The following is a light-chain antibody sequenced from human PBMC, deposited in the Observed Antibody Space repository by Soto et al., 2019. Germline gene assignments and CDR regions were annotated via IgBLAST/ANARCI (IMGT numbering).Light chain of an antibody. J-gene: IGKJ1*01. CDR2: DAS. Sequence: ALQLTQSPSSLSASVGDRVTITCRASQGISSALAWYQQKPGKAPKLLIYDASSLESGVPSRFSGSGSGSDFTLTISSLQPEDFATYYCQQFNSYPQTFGQGTKVEIK. CDR3: QQFNSYPQT. CDR1: QGISSA. V-gene: IGKV1-13*02.